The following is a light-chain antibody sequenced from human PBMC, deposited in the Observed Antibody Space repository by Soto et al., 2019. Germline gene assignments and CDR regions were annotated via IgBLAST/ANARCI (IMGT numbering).Light chain of an antibody. CDR3: QQYDTYWT. V-gene: IGKV1-5*03. CDR2: KAS. CDR1: QSISSR. J-gene: IGKJ1*01. Sequence: DIQMTQSPSTLSASVGARVTITCRASQSISSRLTWYQQKPGKAPKLLVYKASTLESDVPPRFSGSGSGTEFTLTINSLQPEDFGTYYCQQYDTYWTFGQGTKVDIK.